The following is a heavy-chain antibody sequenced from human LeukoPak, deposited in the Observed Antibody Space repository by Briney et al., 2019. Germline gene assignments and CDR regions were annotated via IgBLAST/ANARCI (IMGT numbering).Heavy chain of an antibody. D-gene: IGHD6-19*01. Sequence: ESGGSLRLSCAASGFTFSSYAMSWVRQAPGKGLEWVSAISGSGGSTYYADSVKGRFTISRDNSKNTLYLQMNSLRAEGTAVYYCAKGTWGYSSGYHFDYWGQGTLVTVSS. CDR3: AKGTWGYSSGYHFDY. V-gene: IGHV3-23*01. CDR1: GFTFSSYA. J-gene: IGHJ4*02. CDR2: ISGSGGST.